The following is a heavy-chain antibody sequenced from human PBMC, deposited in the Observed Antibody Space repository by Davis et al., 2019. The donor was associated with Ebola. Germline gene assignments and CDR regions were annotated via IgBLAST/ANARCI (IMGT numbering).Heavy chain of an antibody. J-gene: IGHJ4*02. CDR2: IRSKASGGTT. V-gene: IGHV3-49*03. CDR1: GFTFGDYA. Sequence: GESLKISCTASGFTFGDYAMSWFRQAPGKGLEWVGFIRSKASGGTTEYAASVKGRFTISRDDSKSIAYLQMNSLKTEDTAVYYCTREVYYYDSSLPFDYWGQGTLVTVSS. D-gene: IGHD3-22*01. CDR3: TREVYYYDSSLPFDY.